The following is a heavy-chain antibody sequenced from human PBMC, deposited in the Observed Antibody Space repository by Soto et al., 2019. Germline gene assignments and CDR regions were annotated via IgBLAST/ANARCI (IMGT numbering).Heavy chain of an antibody. CDR3: ARDRLRLGELSLIGYFDY. D-gene: IGHD3-16*02. CDR2: ISYDGINE. Sequence: QVQLVESGGSVVQPGRSLRLSCEASGFTFTSYAMHWVRQAPGKGLEWVAVISYDGINEYYADSVKGRFTISRDNSKNTLFLQMSSLRVEDTAVYYCARDRLRLGELSLIGYFDYWGQGTLATVSS. CDR1: GFTFTSYA. J-gene: IGHJ4*02. V-gene: IGHV3-30*15.